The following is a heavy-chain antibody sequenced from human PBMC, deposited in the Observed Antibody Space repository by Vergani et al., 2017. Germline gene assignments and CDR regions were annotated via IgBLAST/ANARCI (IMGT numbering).Heavy chain of an antibody. CDR1: GFTFSSYG. V-gene: IGHV3-33*01. CDR2: IWYDGSNK. D-gene: IGHD3-10*01. Sequence: QVQLVESGGGVVQPGRSLRLSCAASGFTFSSYGMHWVRQAPGKGLEWVAVIWYDGSNKYYADSVKGRFTISRDNSKNTLYLQMNSLRAEDTAVYYCAREAGSEGSGSLRYWGQGTLVTVSS. J-gene: IGHJ4*02. CDR3: AREAGSEGSGSLRY.